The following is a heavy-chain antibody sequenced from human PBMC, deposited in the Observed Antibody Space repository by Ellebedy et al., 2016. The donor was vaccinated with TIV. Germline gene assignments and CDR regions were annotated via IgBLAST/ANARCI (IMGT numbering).Heavy chain of an antibody. D-gene: IGHD3-9*01. Sequence: ASVKVSCXASGYTFTSYYMHWVRQAPGQGLEWVGMINPSGGSTEYAQNFQGRVTMTRDTSTSTVYMELSSLRSEDTAVYYCARVHEILTGYWNRPLDYWGQGTLVTVSS. CDR1: GYTFTSYY. J-gene: IGHJ4*02. CDR3: ARVHEILTGYWNRPLDY. CDR2: INPSGGST. V-gene: IGHV1-46*01.